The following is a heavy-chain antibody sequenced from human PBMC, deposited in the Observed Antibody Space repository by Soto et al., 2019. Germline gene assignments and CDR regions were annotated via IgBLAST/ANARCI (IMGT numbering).Heavy chain of an antibody. CDR2: IKSKTDGETT. CDR1: GFTFSNAW. V-gene: IGHV3-15*01. Sequence: EVQLVESGGGLVKPGGSLRLSCAASGFTFSNAWMSWVRQAPGKGLEWVGRIKSKTDGETTDYAAPVKGRFTISRDDSKNTLYLQMNSLKTEDAAVYYCTTGVDYWGQGTLVTVSS. J-gene: IGHJ4*02. CDR3: TTGVDY.